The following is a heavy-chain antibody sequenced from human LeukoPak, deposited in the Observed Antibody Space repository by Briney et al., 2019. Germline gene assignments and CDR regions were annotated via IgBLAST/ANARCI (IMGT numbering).Heavy chain of an antibody. J-gene: IGHJ4*02. Sequence: SETLSLICSVSGGSISSSNYYWGWLRQPPGKGLEWIASIYYSGSTYYNPSLKSRVTIFVDTSKNQLSLKLSFVTAADTAVYYCASEQFTTGDFDYWGQGTLVTVSS. D-gene: IGHD1-1*01. CDR1: GGSISSSNYY. CDR3: ASEQFTTGDFDY. CDR2: IYYSGST. V-gene: IGHV4-39*01.